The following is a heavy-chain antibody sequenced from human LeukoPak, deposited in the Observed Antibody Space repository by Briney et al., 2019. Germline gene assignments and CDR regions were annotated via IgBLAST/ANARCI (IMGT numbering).Heavy chain of an antibody. V-gene: IGHV4-34*12. CDR2: IVYSGSV. D-gene: IGHD6-13*01. CDR1: GGSFDGYY. CDR3: AREGGIAAAASPVNWFDP. Sequence: PSETLSLTCAVFGGSFDGYYWTWIRQSPEKGLEWIADIVYSGSVNYNPSLKSRVSISADTSKVQFSLTLSSVTAADTAVYYCAREGGIAAAASPVNWFDPWGQGTLVTVSS. J-gene: IGHJ5*02.